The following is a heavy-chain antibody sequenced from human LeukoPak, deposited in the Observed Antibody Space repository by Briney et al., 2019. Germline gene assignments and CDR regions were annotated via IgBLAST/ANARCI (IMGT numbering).Heavy chain of an antibody. Sequence: GGSLRLSCAASGFTFSSYWMHWVRQAPGKGLVWVSRINSDGSSTSYADSVKGRFTISRDNAKNTLYPQMNSLRAEDTAVYYCTQFGYCSGGSCDWGQGTLVTVSS. V-gene: IGHV3-74*01. J-gene: IGHJ4*02. CDR1: GFTFSSYW. CDR2: INSDGSST. D-gene: IGHD2-15*01. CDR3: TQFGYCSGGSCD.